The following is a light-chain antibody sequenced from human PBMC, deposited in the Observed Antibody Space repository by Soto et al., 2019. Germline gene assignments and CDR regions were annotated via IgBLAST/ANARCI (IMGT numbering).Light chain of an antibody. CDR2: KAS. CDR1: HSVSTW. J-gene: IGKJ1*01. Sequence: DIQLTQSPSTLSASIGDRVTITCRASHSVSTWLAWYQQKPGKAPKVLIYKASSLENGVPSRFSGRGSETEFTLTSTSLQPDDLATYYGQQYNDYWTFGQGTKVEIK. CDR3: QQYNDYWT. V-gene: IGKV1-5*03.